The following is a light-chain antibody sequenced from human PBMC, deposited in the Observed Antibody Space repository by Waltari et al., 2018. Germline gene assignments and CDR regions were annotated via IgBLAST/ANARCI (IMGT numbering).Light chain of an antibody. CDR1: QSVSSSY. Sequence: EIVLTQSPGTLSSSPGERATLSCRASQSVSSSYLAWYQQKPGQAPRLLIYGASSRATGIPDRFSGSGSGTDFTLTISSLEPEDFAVYYCQQRSNWPLFGGGTKVEIK. CDR2: GAS. J-gene: IGKJ4*01. V-gene: IGKV3D-20*02. CDR3: QQRSNWPL.